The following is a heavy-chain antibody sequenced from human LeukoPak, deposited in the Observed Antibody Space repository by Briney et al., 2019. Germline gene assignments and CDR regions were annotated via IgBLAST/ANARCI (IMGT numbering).Heavy chain of an antibody. CDR1: GFTFTTYA. CDR2: VSFDGGDR. V-gene: IGHV3-30*04. Sequence: PGRSLRLSCAASGFTFTTYAMHWVRQAPGKGLEWVAVVSFDGGDRYYADSVKGRFTISRDNSKNTLYLQMNSLRAEDTAVYYCAKVTPTLNWNDWANAFDIWGQGTMVTVSS. CDR3: AKVTPTLNWNDWANAFDI. D-gene: IGHD1-1*01. J-gene: IGHJ3*02.